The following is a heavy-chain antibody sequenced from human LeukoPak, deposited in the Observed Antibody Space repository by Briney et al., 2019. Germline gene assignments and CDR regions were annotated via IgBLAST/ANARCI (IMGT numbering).Heavy chain of an antibody. CDR3: ARGRYIVAVPDESHFDY. CDR2: ISSSSSYI. D-gene: IGHD2-2*01. J-gene: IGHJ4*02. V-gene: IGHV3-21*01. CDR1: GFTFSSYS. Sequence: PGGSLRLSCAASGFTFSSYSMNWVRQAPGKGLEWVSSISSSSSYIYYADSVKGRFTISRDNAKNSLYLQMNSLRAEDTAVYYCARGRYIVAVPDESHFDYWGQGTLVTVSS.